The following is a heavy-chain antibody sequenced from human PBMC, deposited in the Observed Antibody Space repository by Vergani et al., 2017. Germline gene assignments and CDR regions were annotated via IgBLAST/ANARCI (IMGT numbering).Heavy chain of an antibody. CDR1: GYSISSGYF. J-gene: IGHJ6*02. CDR2: IDRTGRT. D-gene: IGHD4-23*01. V-gene: IGHV4-38-2*02. Sequence: QVQLQESGPRLVKPSETLSLICSVSGYSISSGYFWGWIRQSPGKGLEWLGTIDRTGRTHLSPSLKSRLTISVDTTKNQFSLRLTSATAADTAVYYCARVGSTTTVVTPGGNYYYYGMDVWGQGTTVTVSS. CDR3: ARVGSTTTVVTPGGNYYYYGMDV.